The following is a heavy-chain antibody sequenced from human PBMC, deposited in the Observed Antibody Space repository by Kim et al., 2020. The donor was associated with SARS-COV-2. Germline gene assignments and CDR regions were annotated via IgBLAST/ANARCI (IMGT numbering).Heavy chain of an antibody. CDR3: VRGRTDGYNYFDY. Sequence: SETLSLTCTVSGASISSGGYYWSWIRQHQGKGLEWIAYIDYSGSTDDNPSVKSRLIISLDKSKNQISLKLSSVTAADTAVYYCVRGRTDGYNYFDYWGQG. V-gene: IGHV4-31*03. D-gene: IGHD5-12*01. CDR1: GASISSGGYY. CDR2: IDYSGST. J-gene: IGHJ4*02.